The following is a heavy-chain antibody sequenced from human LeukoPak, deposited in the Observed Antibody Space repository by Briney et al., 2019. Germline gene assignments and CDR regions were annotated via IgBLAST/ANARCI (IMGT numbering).Heavy chain of an antibody. Sequence: ASVKLSCKASGYTFTSYGISWVRQAPGQGLEWMGWISAYNGNTNYAQKLQGRVTMTTDTSTSTDYMELRSLRSDDTAVYYCARECWVYYGSGSRPLYYYYGMDVWGQGTTVTVSS. CDR3: ARECWVYYGSGSRPLYYYYGMDV. J-gene: IGHJ6*02. D-gene: IGHD3-10*01. CDR2: ISAYNGNT. V-gene: IGHV1-18*01. CDR1: GYTFTSYG.